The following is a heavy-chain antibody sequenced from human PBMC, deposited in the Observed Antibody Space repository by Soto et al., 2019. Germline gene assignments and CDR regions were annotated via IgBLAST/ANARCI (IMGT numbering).Heavy chain of an antibody. CDR1: GGSFSGYY. CDR3: ARGPLRWGGRYYYYYGMDV. Sequence: PSETLSLTCAVYGGSFSGYYWSWIRQPPGKGLEWIGEINHSGSTNYNPSLKSRVTISVDTSKNQFSLKLSSVTAADTAVYYCARGPLRWGGRYYYYYGMDVWGQGTTVTVSS. J-gene: IGHJ6*02. CDR2: INHSGST. V-gene: IGHV4-34*01. D-gene: IGHD3-16*01.